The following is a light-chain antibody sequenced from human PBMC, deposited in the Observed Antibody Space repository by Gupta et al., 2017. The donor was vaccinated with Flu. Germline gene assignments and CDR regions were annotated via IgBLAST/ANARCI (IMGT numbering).Light chain of an antibody. J-gene: IGKJ3*01. V-gene: IGKV1-39*02. CDR3: QQGYSSPIT. CDR1: RIFSGY. CDR2: AAS. Sequence: PSSLSSPVEDSVPITCRASRIFSGYLDWYQQMPGQAPRVLIYAASSLHSGVPARFSGSGSGTDFTLTIISLEPEDFAVYYCQQGYSSPITFGHGTKVDIK.